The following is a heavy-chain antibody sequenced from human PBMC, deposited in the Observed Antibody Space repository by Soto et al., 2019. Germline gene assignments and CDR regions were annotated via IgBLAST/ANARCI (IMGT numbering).Heavy chain of an antibody. Sequence: SETLSLTCAVYGGSFSGYYLSWIRQPPGKGLEWIGEINHSGSTNYNPSLKSRVTISVDTSKNQFSLKLSSVTAADTAVYYCARGYPRIQLWFRGKFDYWGQGTLVTVSS. V-gene: IGHV4-34*01. CDR1: GGSFSGYY. J-gene: IGHJ4*02. D-gene: IGHD5-18*01. CDR3: ARGYPRIQLWFRGKFDY. CDR2: INHSGST.